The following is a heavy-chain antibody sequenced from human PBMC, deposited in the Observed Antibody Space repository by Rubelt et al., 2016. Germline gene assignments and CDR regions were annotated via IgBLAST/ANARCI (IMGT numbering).Heavy chain of an antibody. CDR3: ASAVGYQNQGNFQH. D-gene: IGHD3-16*02. CDR2: INAGHGNT. CDR1: GYTFTSYA. Sequence: QVQLVQSGAEVKKPGASVKVSCKASGYTFTSYAMHWVRQAPGQRLEWMGWINAGHGNTKYSQKFQGRVTITRDTSASTAYRELSSLRSEDTAVYYCASAVGYQNQGNFQHWGQGTLVTVSS. V-gene: IGHV1-3*01. J-gene: IGHJ1*01.